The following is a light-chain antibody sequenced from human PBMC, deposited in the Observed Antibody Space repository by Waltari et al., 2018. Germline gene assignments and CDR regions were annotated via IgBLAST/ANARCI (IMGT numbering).Light chain of an antibody. CDR3: QQSHSPPFT. V-gene: IGKV1-39*01. CDR2: AAS. CDR1: QNIDNF. Sequence: DIQMTQSPSSVSASVGDRVTIACRASQNIDNFLNWYQHKPGEAPQVLVFAASTLQDGVPSRFSASASGTHFTLTTGSLQPEDFATYYCQQSHSPPFTFGQGT. J-gene: IGKJ2*01.